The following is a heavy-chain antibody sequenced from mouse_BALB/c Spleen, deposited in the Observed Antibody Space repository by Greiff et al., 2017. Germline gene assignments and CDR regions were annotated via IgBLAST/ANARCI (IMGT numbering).Heavy chain of an antibody. V-gene: IGHV3-2*02. Sequence: VQLQQSGPGLVKPSQSLSLTCTVTGYSITSDYAWNWIRQFPGNKLEWMGYISYSGSTSYNPSLKSRISITRDTSKNQFFLQLNSVTTEDTATYYCARSGGYGYFDVWGAGTTVTVSS. D-gene: IGHD1-1*02. CDR1: GYSITSDYA. CDR3: ARSGGYGYFDV. CDR2: ISYSGST. J-gene: IGHJ1*01.